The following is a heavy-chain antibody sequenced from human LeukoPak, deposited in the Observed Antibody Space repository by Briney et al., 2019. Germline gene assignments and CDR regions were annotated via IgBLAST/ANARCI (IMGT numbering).Heavy chain of an antibody. V-gene: IGHV3-7*01. CDR2: IKQEGSEK. D-gene: IGHD3-10*01. J-gene: IGHJ4*02. CDR1: GFTFSSYG. Sequence: GGSLRLSCAASGFTFSSYGMHWVRQAPGKGLEWVANIKQEGSEKYYVDSVKGRFTISRDTAKNSLYLQMNSLRAEDTAVYYCARVGNYYGSGSYRYYFDYWGQGTLVTVSS. CDR3: ARVGNYYGSGSYRYYFDY.